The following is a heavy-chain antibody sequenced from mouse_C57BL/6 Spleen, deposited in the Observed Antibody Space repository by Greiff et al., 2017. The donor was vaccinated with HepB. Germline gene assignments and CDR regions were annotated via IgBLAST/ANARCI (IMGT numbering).Heavy chain of an antibody. CDR2: ISNGGGST. D-gene: IGHD2-2*01. Sequence: EVKVVESGGGLVQPGGSLKLSCAASGFTFSDYYMYWVRQTPEKRLEWVAYISNGGGSTYYPDTVKGRFTISRDNAKNTLYLQMSRLKSEDTAMYYCARQATMVTTGAMDYWGQGTSVTVSS. CDR1: GFTFSDYY. V-gene: IGHV5-12*01. J-gene: IGHJ4*01. CDR3: ARQATMVTTGAMDY.